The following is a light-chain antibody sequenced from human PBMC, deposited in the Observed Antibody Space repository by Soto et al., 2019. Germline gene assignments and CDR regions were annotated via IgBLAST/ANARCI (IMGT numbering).Light chain of an antibody. CDR3: SSYTSSSTRV. Sequence: QSVLTQPASVSGSPGQSITISCTGTRSDVGGYKYVSWYQQHPGKVPKLMIYEVSNRPSGVSNRFSGSKSGNTASLTISGLQAEDDADYYCSSYTSSSTRVFGTGTKVTVL. CDR2: EVS. V-gene: IGLV2-14*01. J-gene: IGLJ1*01. CDR1: RSDVGGYKY.